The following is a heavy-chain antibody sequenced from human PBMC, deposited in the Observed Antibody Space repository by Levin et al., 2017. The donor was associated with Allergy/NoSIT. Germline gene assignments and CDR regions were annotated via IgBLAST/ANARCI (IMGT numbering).Heavy chain of an antibody. D-gene: IGHD3-10*01. CDR3: AKDPIPRGRGSHYFDY. CDR2: ISDSGGTT. CDR1: GFTFSSYA. V-gene: IGHV3-23*01. J-gene: IGHJ4*02. Sequence: GGSLRLSCAASGFTFSSYAMSWVRQAPGKGLEWVSAISDSGGTTYYADSVKGRFTISRDNSKNTLYLQMNSLRAEDTAVYYCAKDPIPRGRGSHYFDYWGQGTLVTVSS.